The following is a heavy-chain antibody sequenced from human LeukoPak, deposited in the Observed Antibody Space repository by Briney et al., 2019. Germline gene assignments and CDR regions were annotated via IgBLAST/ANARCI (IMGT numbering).Heavy chain of an antibody. Sequence: GGSLRLSCAASGFTFSSYGMHWVRQAPGKGLEWVAVIWYDGSNKYYADSVKGRFTISRDNSKNTLYLQMSSLRAEDTAVYYCARENAGIAVARTYYYYYGMDVWGKGTTVTVSS. CDR1: GFTFSSYG. D-gene: IGHD6-19*01. J-gene: IGHJ6*04. CDR3: ARENAGIAVARTYYYYYGMDV. CDR2: IWYDGSNK. V-gene: IGHV3-33*01.